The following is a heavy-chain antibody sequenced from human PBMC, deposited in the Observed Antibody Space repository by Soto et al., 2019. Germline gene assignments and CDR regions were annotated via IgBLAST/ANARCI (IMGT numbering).Heavy chain of an antibody. CDR2: ISSDNGNT. CDR1: GYTFTSYG. D-gene: IGHD3-10*01. V-gene: IGHV1-18*01. CDR3: ARGGSGSYYNIYYFDY. Sequence: ASVKVSCKASGYTFTSYGISWVRQAPGQGIEWMGWISSDNGNTNYAQKLQGRVTMTTDTSTSTAYMELRSLRSDDTAVDYCARGGSGSYYNIYYFDYCGQGTLVSVSS. J-gene: IGHJ4*02.